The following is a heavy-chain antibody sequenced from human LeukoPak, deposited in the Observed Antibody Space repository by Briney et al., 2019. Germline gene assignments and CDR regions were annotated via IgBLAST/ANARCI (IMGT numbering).Heavy chain of an antibody. J-gene: IGHJ4*02. CDR1: GGSISSYY. V-gene: IGHV4-4*07. CDR3: ARRITMVRGVIIGGVFDY. CDR2: IYTSGST. D-gene: IGHD3-10*01. Sequence: SETLSLTCTVSGGSISSYYWSWIRQPAGKGLEWIGRIYTSGSTNYNPSLKSRVTMSVDTSKNQFSLKLSSVTAADTAVYYCARRITMVRGVIIGGVFDYWGQGTLVTVSS.